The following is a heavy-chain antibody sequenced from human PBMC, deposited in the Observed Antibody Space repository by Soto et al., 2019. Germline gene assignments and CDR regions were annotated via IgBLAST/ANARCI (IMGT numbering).Heavy chain of an antibody. D-gene: IGHD2-2*01. CDR3: VTGVLPPDY. V-gene: IGHV3-15*01. J-gene: IGHJ4*02. CDR2: IRTTTDGGTA. CDR1: GFTFSNAW. Sequence: GGSLRLSCAVSGFTFSNAWMNWVRQAPGKGLEWVGLIRTTTDGGTADHAAPVQGRFTISRDDLKDTLYLQMNSLRIEGTAVYYCVTGVLPPDYWGQGTLVTVSS.